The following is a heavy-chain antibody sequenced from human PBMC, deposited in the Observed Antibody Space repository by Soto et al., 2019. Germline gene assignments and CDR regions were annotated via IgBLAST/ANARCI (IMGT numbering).Heavy chain of an antibody. V-gene: IGHV3-74*01. CDR1: GFPFSSYW. J-gene: IGHJ4*02. CDR2: ISGDGVTT. D-gene: IGHD3-9*01. Sequence: EVQLVESGGDLVQRGGSLRLSCAASGFPFSSYWMHWVRHTPGKGLDWVARISGDGVTTYYADSVTGRFTVSRDNAKNTLSLQMSGLRDEDTAVYYCAREYYGLLTGYYTDYWGQGTLVSVSS. CDR3: AREYYGLLTGYYTDY.